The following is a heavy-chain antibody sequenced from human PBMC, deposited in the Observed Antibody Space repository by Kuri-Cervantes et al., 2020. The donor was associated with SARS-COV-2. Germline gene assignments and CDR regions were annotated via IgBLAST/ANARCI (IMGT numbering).Heavy chain of an antibody. V-gene: IGHV3-53*01. J-gene: IGHJ5*02. CDR1: GFIFSSYY. D-gene: IGHD2-15*01. CDR2: IYDDDTT. CDR3: ATKDGVASTP. Sequence: GESLKISCAGSGFIFSSYYMNWVRLAPGKRLEWASIIYDDDTTDYADSVKGRFTISRDNSKNTLYLQMNNLRAEDTAVYYCATKDGVASTPWGPGTLVTVSS.